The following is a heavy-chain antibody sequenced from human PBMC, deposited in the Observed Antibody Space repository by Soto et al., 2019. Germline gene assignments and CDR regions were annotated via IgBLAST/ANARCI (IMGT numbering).Heavy chain of an antibody. J-gene: IGHJ6*02. Sequence: QVQLVESGGGVVQPGRSLRLSCAASGFIFSNYAMHWVRQAPGKGLEWVAVISFDGTNKYYADSVKGRFTISRDNSKNTLYLQMDSLRVEDTAIYYFARDHQAYLGARGVIALGGMDVWGQGTTVTVSS. CDR1: GFIFSNYA. CDR3: ARDHQAYLGARGVIALGGMDV. CDR2: ISFDGTNK. V-gene: IGHV3-30-3*01. D-gene: IGHD3-10*01.